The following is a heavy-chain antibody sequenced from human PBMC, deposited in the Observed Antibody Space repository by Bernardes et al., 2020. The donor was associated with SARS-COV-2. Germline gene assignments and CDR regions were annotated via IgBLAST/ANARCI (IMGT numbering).Heavy chain of an antibody. Sequence: ASVKVSCKASGYTFTGYYMHWVRQAPGQGLEWMGWINPNSGGTNYAQKFQGRVTMTRDTSISTAYMELSRLRSDDTAVYYCARVIVLLDAFDIWGQGTMVTVSS. CDR1: GYTFTGYY. CDR3: ARVIVLLDAFDI. D-gene: IGHD3-16*01. CDR2: INPNSGGT. V-gene: IGHV1-2*02. J-gene: IGHJ3*02.